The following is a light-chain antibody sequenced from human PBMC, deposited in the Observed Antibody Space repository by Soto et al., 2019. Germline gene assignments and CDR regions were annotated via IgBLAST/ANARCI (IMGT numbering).Light chain of an antibody. CDR1: SSDVGGYNY. V-gene: IGLV2-14*01. Sequence: QSALXQPASVSGSPGQSITISCTGTSSDVGGYNYVSWYQQHPGKAPKLMIYDVSNRPSGVSNRFSGSKSGNTASLTISGPQAEDEADYYCSSYTSSSTLLFGTGTKVTVL. CDR2: DVS. CDR3: SSYTSSSTLL. J-gene: IGLJ1*01.